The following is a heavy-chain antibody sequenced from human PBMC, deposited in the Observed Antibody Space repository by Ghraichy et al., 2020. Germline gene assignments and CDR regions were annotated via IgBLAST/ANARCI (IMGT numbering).Heavy chain of an antibody. CDR1: GYSISGGYY. CDR3: ARSDSFRYTGMYYFDY. CDR2: IFHSGTT. Sequence: SQTLSLPCTVSGYSISGGYYWGWIRQPPGKGLEWIGAIFHSGTTYYKTSLKSRVTISVDTSKNQFSLRLTSVTAADTAVYYCARSDSFRYTGMYYFDYWGQGSPVTVSS. V-gene: IGHV4-38-2*02. J-gene: IGHJ4*02. D-gene: IGHD1-1*01.